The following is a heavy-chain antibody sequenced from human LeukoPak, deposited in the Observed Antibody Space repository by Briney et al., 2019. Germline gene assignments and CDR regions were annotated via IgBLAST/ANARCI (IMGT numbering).Heavy chain of an antibody. CDR3: ARAYYDSSGYFSN. Sequence: SVKVSCKASGYTFTSYGISWVRQAPGQGLEWMGGIIPIFGTANYAQKFQGRVTITADESTSTDYMELSSLRSEDTAVYYCARAYYDSSGYFSNWGQGTLVTVSS. V-gene: IGHV1-69*13. J-gene: IGHJ4*02. CDR2: IIPIFGTA. D-gene: IGHD3-22*01. CDR1: GYTFTSYG.